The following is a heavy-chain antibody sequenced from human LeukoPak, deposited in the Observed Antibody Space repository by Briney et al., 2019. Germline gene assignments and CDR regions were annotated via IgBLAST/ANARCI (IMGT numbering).Heavy chain of an antibody. CDR3: ARGALHGSGSYFNY. V-gene: IGHV4-59*01. CDR2: IYYSGST. Sequence: SETLSLICNVSGGSISSYYWNWIRQPPGKGLEWIGYIYYSGSTNYNPSLKSRVTISVDTSKNQFSLKLSSVTAADTAVYYCARGALHGSGSYFNYWGQGTLVTVSS. D-gene: IGHD3-10*01. CDR1: GGSISSYY. J-gene: IGHJ4*02.